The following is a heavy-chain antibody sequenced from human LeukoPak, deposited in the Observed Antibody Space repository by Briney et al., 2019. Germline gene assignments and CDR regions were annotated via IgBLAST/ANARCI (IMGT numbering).Heavy chain of an antibody. J-gene: IGHJ4*02. CDR2: IYTSGST. D-gene: IGHD3-3*01. CDR1: GVSISSFY. CDR3: ARGGIFGVVITPYYFDY. Sequence: SETLSLTCTVSGVSISSFYWNWIRQPAGKGLEWTGRIYTSGSTIYNPSLKSRVTMSVDTSKNQFSLKLSSVTAAETAVYYCARGGIFGVVITPYYFDYWGQGTLVTVSS. V-gene: IGHV4-4*07.